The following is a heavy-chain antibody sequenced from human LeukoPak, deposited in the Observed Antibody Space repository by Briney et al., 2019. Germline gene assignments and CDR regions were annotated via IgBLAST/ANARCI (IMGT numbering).Heavy chain of an antibody. Sequence: PSETLSLTCTVSGGSISSYYWSWIRQPPGKGLEWIGYIYYSGSTNYNPSLKSRVTISVDTSKNPFSLKLSSVTAADTAVYYCAREVAIFGVLDVWGQGTTVTVSS. V-gene: IGHV4-59*01. D-gene: IGHD3-3*01. CDR3: AREVAIFGVLDV. CDR2: IYYSGST. J-gene: IGHJ6*02. CDR1: GGSISSYY.